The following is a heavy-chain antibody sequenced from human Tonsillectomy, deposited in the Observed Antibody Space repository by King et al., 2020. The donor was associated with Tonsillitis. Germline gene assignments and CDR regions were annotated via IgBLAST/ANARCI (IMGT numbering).Heavy chain of an antibody. CDR2: INSDGSST. Sequence: VQLVESGGGLVQPGGSLRLSCAASGFTFSSYWMHWVRQAPGEGLVWVSRINSDGSSTSYADSVKGRFTISRDNAKNTLYLQMNSLRAEDTAVYYCASFSSPPAPIDYWGQGTLVTVSS. V-gene: IGHV3-74*01. D-gene: IGHD2-2*01. J-gene: IGHJ4*02. CDR1: GFTFSSYW. CDR3: ASFSSPPAPIDY.